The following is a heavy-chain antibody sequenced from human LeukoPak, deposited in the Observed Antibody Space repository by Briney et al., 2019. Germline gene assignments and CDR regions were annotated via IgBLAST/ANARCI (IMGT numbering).Heavy chain of an antibody. CDR1: GYTFTGYY. V-gene: IGHV1-2*02. CDR2: INPNSGGT. J-gene: IGHJ4*02. CDR3: ARDLYGSGSYYTDDY. D-gene: IGHD3-10*01. Sequence: GASVKVSCKASGYTFTGYYMHWGRQAPGQGLEWMGWINPNSGGTNYAQKFQGRVTMTRDTSISTAYMELSRLRSDDTAVYYCARDLYGSGSYYTDDYWGQGTLVTVSS.